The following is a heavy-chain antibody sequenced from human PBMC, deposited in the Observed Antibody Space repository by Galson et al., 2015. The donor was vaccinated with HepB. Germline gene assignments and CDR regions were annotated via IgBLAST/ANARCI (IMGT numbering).Heavy chain of an antibody. D-gene: IGHD1-26*01. CDR1: GFTFNNFG. Sequence: SLRLSCAASGFTFNNFGMHWVRQAPGKGLKWVAGISSDAKKKYYVDSLRGRFTISRDNPKNTVYLQMNSLRAEDTAVYYCARGGESSGSYYDFDYWGQGTLVTVSS. CDR3: ARGGESSGSYYDFDY. CDR2: ISSDAKKK. V-gene: IGHV3-30*03. J-gene: IGHJ4*02.